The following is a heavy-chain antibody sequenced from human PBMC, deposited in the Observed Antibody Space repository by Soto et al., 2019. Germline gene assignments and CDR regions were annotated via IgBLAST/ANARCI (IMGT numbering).Heavy chain of an antibody. CDR3: TTSYYYDSRGYLEYYVYGMDV. Sequence: EVQLVESGGGLVQPGGSLKLSCAVSGFTFSDSIIHWVRQASVKGLEWVGRIRSKANSYATTYAASVKGGFTISRDDSKNTSYLQKHSLKTEATSVSYCTTSYYYDSRGYLEYYVYGMDVWGQGTTVIVSS. D-gene: IGHD3-22*01. CDR2: IRSKANSYAT. J-gene: IGHJ6*02. CDR1: GFTFSDSI. V-gene: IGHV3-73*02.